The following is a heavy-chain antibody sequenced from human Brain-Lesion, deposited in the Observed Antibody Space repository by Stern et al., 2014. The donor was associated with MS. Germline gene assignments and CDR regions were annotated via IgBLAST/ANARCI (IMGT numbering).Heavy chain of an antibody. D-gene: IGHD2-15*01. Sequence: VQLEESGPGLVKPSETLSLTCTVAGGSVSSTSYAWAWIRQPPGKGLEWIGTIYYSGKTYYSPSLKSPLTISLDTSKNTFSPQRSSVTAADTAVYYCAGEEDIRYCSGGSCTGNWFDPWGQGTLVTVSS. CDR3: AGEEDIRYCSGGSCTGNWFDP. J-gene: IGHJ5*02. CDR1: GGSVSSTSYA. V-gene: IGHV4-39*01. CDR2: IYYSGKT.